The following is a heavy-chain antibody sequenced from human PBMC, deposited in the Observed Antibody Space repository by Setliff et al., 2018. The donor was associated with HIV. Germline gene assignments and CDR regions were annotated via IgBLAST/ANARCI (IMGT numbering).Heavy chain of an antibody. CDR3: ASTTSGVSGSYPAHAFDI. D-gene: IGHD3-10*01. CDR2: FSPRGRT. CDR1: GYSISSDYY. Sequence: SETLSLTCVVSGYSISSDYYWGWSRQPPGKGLEWIGSFSPRGRTYQNASLKSRVTISVDRSKNQFSLKLISVTAADTATYYCASTTSGVSGSYPAHAFDIWGQGTMVTVSS. J-gene: IGHJ3*02. V-gene: IGHV4-38-2*01.